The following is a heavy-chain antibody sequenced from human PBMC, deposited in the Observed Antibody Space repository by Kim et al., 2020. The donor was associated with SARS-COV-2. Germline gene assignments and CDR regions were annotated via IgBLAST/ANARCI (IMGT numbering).Heavy chain of an antibody. CDR2: ISYDGSNK. Sequence: GGSLRLSCAASGFTFSSYGMHWVRQAPGKGLEWVAVISYDGSNKYYADSVKGRFTISRDNSKNTLYLQMNSLRAEDTAVYYCAKAGLSGYYDSSGYYLDYWGQGTLSTVSS. CDR3: AKAGLSGYYDSSGYYLDY. J-gene: IGHJ4*02. V-gene: IGHV3-30*18. CDR1: GFTFSSYG. D-gene: IGHD3-22*01.